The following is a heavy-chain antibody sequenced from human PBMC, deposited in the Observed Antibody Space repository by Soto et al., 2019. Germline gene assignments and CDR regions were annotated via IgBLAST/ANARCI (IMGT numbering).Heavy chain of an antibody. J-gene: IGHJ4*02. CDR3: ARGGDGYNFGAVY. D-gene: IGHD2-21*01. CDR2: IIPKLGSA. V-gene: IGHV1-69*01. CDR1: GGGNLRDYR. Sequence: QVQLVQSGAEVKEPGSSVKVSCKASGGGNLRDYRTTWVRRAPGQGLEWMGGIIPKLGSANYAQKFQGRVTVTADESTNTVYMELRSLRPDDTAVYYGARGGDGYNFGAVYLGQATTVTVSS.